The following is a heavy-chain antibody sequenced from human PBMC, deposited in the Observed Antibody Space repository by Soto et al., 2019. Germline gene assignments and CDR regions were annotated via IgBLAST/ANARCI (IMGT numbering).Heavy chain of an antibody. Sequence: QITLKESGPPLVNPTETLTLTCTFSGFSLSSSGVGVGWIRQPPGKALEWLALVFWDNDKRYSPSLKSRLTITKDASRNQVVLTMTNMDPVDTATYSCARLYYYDTSGYLRPFDYWGQGTLVTVSS. CDR3: ARLYYYDTSGYLRPFDY. D-gene: IGHD3-22*01. J-gene: IGHJ4*02. CDR2: VFWDNDK. CDR1: GFSLSSSGVG. V-gene: IGHV2-5*02.